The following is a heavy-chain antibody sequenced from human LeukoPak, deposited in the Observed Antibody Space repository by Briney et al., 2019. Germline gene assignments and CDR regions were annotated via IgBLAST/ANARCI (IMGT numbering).Heavy chain of an antibody. CDR2: ISYTGGT. J-gene: IGHJ4*02. Sequence: SQTLSLTCNVSGGSLTNGPYCWGWLRQHPGKGLEWIGYISYTGGTYYSPSLESRVSMSVDTSKNQFSLKLSSVTAAYTAMYYGARIIVGATFDYWGQGTLVTVSS. CDR1: GGSLTNGPYC. V-gene: IGHV4-31*03. D-gene: IGHD1-26*01. CDR3: ARIIVGATFDY.